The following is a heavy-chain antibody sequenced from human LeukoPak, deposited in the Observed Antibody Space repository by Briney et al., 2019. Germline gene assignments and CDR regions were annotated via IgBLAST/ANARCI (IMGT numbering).Heavy chain of an antibody. Sequence: GGSLRLSCAASGFTFSSYEMNWVRQAPGKGLEWVSYISSSGSTIYYADSVKGRFAISRDNAKNSLYLQMNSLRAEDTAVYYCVRDGLYSSSWYLNWGQGTLVTVSS. J-gene: IGHJ4*02. CDR2: ISSSGSTI. CDR1: GFTFSSYE. CDR3: VRDGLYSSSWYLN. V-gene: IGHV3-48*03. D-gene: IGHD6-13*01.